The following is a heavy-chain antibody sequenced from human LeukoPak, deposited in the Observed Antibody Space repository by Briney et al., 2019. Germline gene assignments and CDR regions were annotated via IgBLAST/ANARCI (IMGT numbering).Heavy chain of an antibody. D-gene: IGHD2-15*01. CDR1: GGSISSYY. V-gene: IGHV4-59*01. CDR3: ARDRYCSGGSCYSAFHAFDI. J-gene: IGHJ3*02. Sequence: SETLSLICTVSGGSISSYYWSWIRQPPGKGLEWIWYIYYSGSTNYNPSLKSRVTISLDTSKYQFSLKLSSVTAADTAVYYCARDRYCSGGSCYSAFHAFDIWGQGTMVTVSS. CDR2: IYYSGST.